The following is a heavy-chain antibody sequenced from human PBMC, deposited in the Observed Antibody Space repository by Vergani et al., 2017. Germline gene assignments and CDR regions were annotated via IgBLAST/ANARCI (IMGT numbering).Heavy chain of an antibody. D-gene: IGHD6-13*01. J-gene: IGHJ4*01. Sequence: EVQLVESGGGLVKPGGSLRLSCAASGFTFSNYSMNWVRQAPGKGLEWVGFVRNKEDGGTPEHAASVKGRFTISRDDSKAIAYLQMNSLKTEDTAVYYCTAGFPGSSWSTYWGQGTLVTVSS. CDR1: GFTFSNYS. CDR3: TAGFPGSSWSTY. CDR2: VRNKEDGGTP. V-gene: IGHV3-49*04.